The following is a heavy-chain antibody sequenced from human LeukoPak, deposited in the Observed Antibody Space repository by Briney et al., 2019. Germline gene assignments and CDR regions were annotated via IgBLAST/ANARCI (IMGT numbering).Heavy chain of an antibody. D-gene: IGHD2-8*01. Sequence: SGPPLVNPTQTLTLTCTFSGLSLSSSGEVVGWVRQPPEKAPEWLAFVYWNDDKRYSPSLRSRLTITKDTSKNQVVLTMTNMDPVDTATYFCAHRHTNTLIDDWGQGMLVTVSS. V-gene: IGHV2-5*01. CDR2: VYWNDDK. CDR1: GLSLSSSGEV. J-gene: IGHJ4*02. CDR3: AHRHTNTLIDD.